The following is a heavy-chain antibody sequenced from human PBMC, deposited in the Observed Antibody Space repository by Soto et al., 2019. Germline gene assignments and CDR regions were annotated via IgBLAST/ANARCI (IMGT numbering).Heavy chain of an antibody. D-gene: IGHD1-26*01. CDR3: AGSPGGVLYYGMDV. CDR1: GGTFSSYA. CDR2: IIPIFGTA. J-gene: IGHJ6*02. Sequence: QVQLVQSGAEVKKPGSSVKVSCKASGGTFSSYAISWVRQAPGQGLEWMGGIIPIFGTANYAQKFQGRVTITADETTSTAYMELSSLSSGGTAVYYCAGSPGGVLYYGMDVWGQGTTVTVSS. V-gene: IGHV1-69*01.